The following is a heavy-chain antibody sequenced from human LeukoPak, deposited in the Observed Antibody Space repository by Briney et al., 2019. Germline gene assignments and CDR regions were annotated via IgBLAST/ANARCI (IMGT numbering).Heavy chain of an antibody. V-gene: IGHV4-59*01. D-gene: IGHD2-21*02. CDR3: AADPGVTFYYYGMDV. Sequence: SETLSLTCTVSGGSISSYYWSWIRQPPGKGLEWIGYIYYSGSTNYNPSLKSRVTISVDTSKNQFSLKLSSMTAADTAVYYCAADPGVTFYYYGMDVWGQGTTVTVSS. CDR1: GGSISSYY. J-gene: IGHJ6*02. CDR2: IYYSGST.